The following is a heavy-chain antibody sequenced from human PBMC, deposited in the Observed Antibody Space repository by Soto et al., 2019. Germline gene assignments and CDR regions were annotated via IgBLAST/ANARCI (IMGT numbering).Heavy chain of an antibody. CDR3: ARVNGDDNSGAFDV. V-gene: IGHV3-33*01. Sequence: QVQLVESGGGVVQPGRSLRLSCAASGFIFSHFGMNWVRQAPGKGLEWVAVIRYDATYKAYAESVKGRFTISRENSKNTVSLQMDSLRVEDTAVYYCARVNGDDNSGAFDVWAKGQWSPCLQ. D-gene: IGHD4-17*01. CDR1: GFIFSHFG. J-gene: IGHJ3*01. CDR2: IRYDATYK.